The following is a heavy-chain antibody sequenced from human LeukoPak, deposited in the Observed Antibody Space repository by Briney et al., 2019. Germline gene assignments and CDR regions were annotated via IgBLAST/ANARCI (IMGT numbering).Heavy chain of an antibody. CDR2: INPSGGST. Sequence: ASVKDSCMASGYTFPKYYIHEVRQAPGQGLEWMGLINPSGGSTSSARKFQGRVNMTWDTSTTAVYMDLSSLRFEDTAVYYCARERGPALGTLFFHSWGQ. V-gene: IGHV1-46*01. CDR3: ARERGPALGTLFFHS. J-gene: IGHJ4*02. D-gene: IGHD1-1*01. CDR1: GYTFPKYY.